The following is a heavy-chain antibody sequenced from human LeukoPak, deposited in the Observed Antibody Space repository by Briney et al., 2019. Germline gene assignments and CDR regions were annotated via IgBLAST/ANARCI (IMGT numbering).Heavy chain of an antibody. J-gene: IGHJ3*02. CDR3: ARHKSPPSEGWAFDI. V-gene: IGHV3-21*01. CDR2: ISTSSSYI. CDR1: GFTFSGYC. Sequence: GGSLRLSCAASGFTFSGYCMNWVRQAPGKGLEWVSSISTSSSYIYYADSVKGRFTISRDNAKNSLYLQMNSLRAEDTAVYYCARHKSPPSEGWAFDIWGQGTMVTVSS.